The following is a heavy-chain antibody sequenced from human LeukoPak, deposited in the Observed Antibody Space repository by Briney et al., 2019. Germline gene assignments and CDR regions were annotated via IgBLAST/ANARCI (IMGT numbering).Heavy chain of an antibody. CDR3: ARELLVAFDI. J-gene: IGHJ3*02. V-gene: IGHV3-48*01. Sequence: PGGSLRLSCAASGFTFSSYSMNWVRQAPGKGLEWVSYISSSSSTIYYADSVKGRFTISRDNSKNTLYLQMNSLRAEDTAVYYCARELLVAFDIWGQGTMVTVSS. D-gene: IGHD2-8*02. CDR2: ISSSSSTI. CDR1: GFTFSSYS.